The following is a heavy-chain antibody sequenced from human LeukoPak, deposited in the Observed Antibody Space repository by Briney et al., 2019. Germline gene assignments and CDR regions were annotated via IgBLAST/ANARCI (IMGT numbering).Heavy chain of an antibody. Sequence: GGSLRLSCAASGLIVSNNYMNWVRQAPGKGLEWVAVISYDGSNKYYADSVKGRFTISRDNSKNTLYLQMNSLRAEDTAVYYCAKEPLDYWGQGTLVTVSS. V-gene: IGHV3-30*18. J-gene: IGHJ4*02. CDR3: AKEPLDY. CDR1: GLIVSNNY. CDR2: ISYDGSNK.